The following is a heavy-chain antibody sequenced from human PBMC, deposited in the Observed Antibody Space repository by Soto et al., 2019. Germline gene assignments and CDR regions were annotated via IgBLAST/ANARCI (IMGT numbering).Heavy chain of an antibody. Sequence: QVQLQESGPGLVKPSETLSLTCTVSGGSISSYYWNWIRQPPGKGLEWIGYIYDSGSTNYNPSLKSRVTISVDTSKNQFSLKLSSVTAADTAVYYCARSGYYYDSSGYYSYYFDYWGQGTLVTVSS. D-gene: IGHD3-22*01. J-gene: IGHJ4*02. V-gene: IGHV4-59*01. CDR3: ARSGYYYDSSGYYSYYFDY. CDR1: GGSISSYY. CDR2: IYDSGST.